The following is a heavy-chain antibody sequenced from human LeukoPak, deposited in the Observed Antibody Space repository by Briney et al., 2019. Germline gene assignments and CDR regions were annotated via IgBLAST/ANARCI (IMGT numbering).Heavy chain of an antibody. D-gene: IGHD3-10*01. CDR2: IWYDGSNK. CDR1: GFTFSSYG. Sequence: PGGSLRLSCAASGFTFSSYGMHWVRQAPGKGLEWVAVIWYDGSNKYYADSVKGRFTISRDNSKNTLYLQMNSLRAEDTAVYYCAREGTRMVRGVRYYGMDVWGQGTTVTVSS. J-gene: IGHJ6*02. V-gene: IGHV3-33*01. CDR3: AREGTRMVRGVRYYGMDV.